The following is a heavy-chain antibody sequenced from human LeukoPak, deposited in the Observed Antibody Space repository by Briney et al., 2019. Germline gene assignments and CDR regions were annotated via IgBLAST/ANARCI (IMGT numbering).Heavy chain of an antibody. J-gene: IGHJ4*02. CDR3: ARSLTGSYSGSYYGDY. Sequence: GESLKISCKGSGYSFTSYWIGWVRQMPGKGLEWMGIIYPDDSDTRYSPSFQGQVTISADKSISTAYLQWSSLKASDTAMYYCARSLTGSYSGSYYGDYWGQGTLVTVSS. D-gene: IGHD1-26*01. CDR2: IYPDDSDT. CDR1: GYSFTSYW. V-gene: IGHV5-51*01.